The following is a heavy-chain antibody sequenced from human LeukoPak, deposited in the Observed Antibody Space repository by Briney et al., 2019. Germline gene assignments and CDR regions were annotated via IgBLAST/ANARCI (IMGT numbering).Heavy chain of an antibody. Sequence: ASVKVSCKASGYTFTSYGISWVRQAPGQGLEWMGWISAYNGNTNYAQKLQGRVTMTTDTSTSTAYMELRSLRSDDTAIYYCARLHSSGWPLEAFDIWGQGTEVTVSS. CDR3: ARLHSSGWPLEAFDI. D-gene: IGHD6-19*01. J-gene: IGHJ3*02. V-gene: IGHV1-18*01. CDR2: ISAYNGNT. CDR1: GYTFTSYG.